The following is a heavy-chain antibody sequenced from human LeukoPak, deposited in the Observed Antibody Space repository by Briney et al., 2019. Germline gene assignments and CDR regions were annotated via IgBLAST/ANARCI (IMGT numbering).Heavy chain of an antibody. Sequence: GGSLRLSCAASGFAFSNYAMSWVRQAPGKGLEWVSSLSGGGDSRYYADSVMGRFTISRDNSKNTLYLQMNSLRAEDTAVYYCAKAVRSMVTGGGYFDSWGQGTLATVSS. CDR3: AKAVRSMVTGGGYFDS. CDR2: LSGGGDSR. J-gene: IGHJ4*02. V-gene: IGHV3-23*01. D-gene: IGHD3-16*01. CDR1: GFAFSNYA.